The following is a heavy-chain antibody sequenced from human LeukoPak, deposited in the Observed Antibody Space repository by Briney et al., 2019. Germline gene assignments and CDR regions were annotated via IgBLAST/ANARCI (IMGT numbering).Heavy chain of an antibody. V-gene: IGHV1-18*04. CDR1: GYTFTTHY. CDR3: ARDSPRRPAAGNPFDY. Sequence: GASVKVSCKASGYTFTTHYMHWVRQAPGQGLEWMGWISAYNGNTNYAQRLQGRVTMTTDTSTSTAYMELRSLRSDDTAVYYCARDSPRRPAAGNPFDYWGQGTLVTVSS. CDR2: ISAYNGNT. J-gene: IGHJ4*02. D-gene: IGHD6-13*01.